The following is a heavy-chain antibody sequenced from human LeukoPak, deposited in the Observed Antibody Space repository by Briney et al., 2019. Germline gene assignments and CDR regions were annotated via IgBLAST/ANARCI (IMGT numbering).Heavy chain of an antibody. J-gene: IGHJ4*02. Sequence: GGSLRLSCAASGNYWMHWVRQVPGKGLVWVSHINSDGSWTSYADSVKGRFTISRDNSKNTLYLQMNSLRTEDTAVYYCAKDGGLAAAGPGYWGQGTLVTVSS. D-gene: IGHD6-13*01. CDR1: GNYW. V-gene: IGHV3-74*01. CDR3: AKDGGLAAAGPGY. CDR2: INSDGSWT.